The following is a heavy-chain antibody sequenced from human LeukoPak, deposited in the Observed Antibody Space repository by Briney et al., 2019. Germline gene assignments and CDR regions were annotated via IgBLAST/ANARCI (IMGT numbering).Heavy chain of an antibody. V-gene: IGHV3-21*01. CDR1: GFTFSTYS. CDR3: AREKYGSSGHSTQVDC. J-gene: IGHJ4*02. D-gene: IGHD3-22*01. CDR2: ISTSSSYI. Sequence: GGSLRLSCAASGFTFSTYSMNWVRQAPGKGLEWVSSISTSSSYIYYADSVKGRFTISRDNAKTSLYLQMDSLRAEDTAVYYCAREKYGSSGHSTQVDCWGQGTLVTVSS.